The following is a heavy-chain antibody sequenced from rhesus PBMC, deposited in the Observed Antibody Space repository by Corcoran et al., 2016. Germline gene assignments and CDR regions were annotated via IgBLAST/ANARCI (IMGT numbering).Heavy chain of an antibody. CDR3: ATGGPIAAAY. CDR2: IYGSGSST. D-gene: IGHD6-25*01. J-gene: IGHJ4*01. Sequence: QLQLQESGPGLVKPSETLSVTCAVSGGSISSSYWSWIRQAPGKGLEWIGYIYGSGSSTNYNPSLKSRVSLSVDTSKNQLSLKLSSVTAADTAVDYCATGGPIAAAYWGQGVLVTVSS. V-gene: IGHV4-169*02. CDR1: GGSISSSY.